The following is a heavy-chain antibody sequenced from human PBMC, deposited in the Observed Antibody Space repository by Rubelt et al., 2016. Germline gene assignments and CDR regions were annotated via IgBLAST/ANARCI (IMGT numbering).Heavy chain of an antibody. Sequence: GGGVVQPGGSLRLSCAASGFSFSSCGMHWVRQAPGKGLEWVAVISYDGGKSYYADSVKGRFTISRDDSKNTLYLQMNSLRVEDTALYYCAKDRRYSSSRYAMDVWGQGTTVIVSS. D-gene: IGHD6-13*01. J-gene: IGHJ6*02. V-gene: IGHV3-30*18. CDR1: GFSFSSCG. CDR2: ISYDGGKS. CDR3: AKDRRYSSSRYAMDV.